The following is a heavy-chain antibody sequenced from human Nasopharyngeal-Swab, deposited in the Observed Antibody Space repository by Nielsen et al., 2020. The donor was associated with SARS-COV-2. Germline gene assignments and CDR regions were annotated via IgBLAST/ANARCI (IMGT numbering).Heavy chain of an antibody. J-gene: IGHJ3*02. V-gene: IGHV1-2*06. CDR3: ARDWEQQHDAFDI. CDR2: INPNSGGT. D-gene: IGHD6-13*01. Sequence: VKVSCKASGYTFTGYYMHWVRQAPGQGLEWMGRINPNSGGTNYAQKFQGRVTMTRDTSISTAYMELSRLRSDDTAVYYCARDWEQQHDAFDIWGQGTMVTVSS. CDR1: GYTFTGYY.